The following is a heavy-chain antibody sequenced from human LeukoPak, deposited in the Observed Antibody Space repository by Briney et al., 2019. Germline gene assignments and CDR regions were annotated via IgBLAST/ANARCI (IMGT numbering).Heavy chain of an antibody. CDR1: GFSVSSTY. D-gene: IGHD3-3*01. V-gene: IGHV3-53*01. CDR2: IYSGGST. J-gene: IGHJ6*02. Sequence: GGSLRLSCAASGFSVSSTYMSWVRQAPGKGLEWVSVIYSGGSTYYADSVKGRFTISRDNSKNTLYLQMNSLRAEDTAVYYCARDRLRSYYYGMDVWGQGTTVTVSS. CDR3: ARDRLRSYYYGMDV.